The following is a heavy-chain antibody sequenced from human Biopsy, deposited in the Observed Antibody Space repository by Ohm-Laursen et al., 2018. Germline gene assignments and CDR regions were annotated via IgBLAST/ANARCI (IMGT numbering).Heavy chain of an antibody. Sequence: SDTLSLTCRVSGVHISDYYWSWIRQPPGRGLEWVGSIYYSGSTNYNPSLKSRVTISADTFKSQLSLHLTSVTAADTAVYYCASRGLVMASDYYFDDWGQGTLVTVSS. V-gene: IGHV4-59*08. CDR2: IYYSGST. J-gene: IGHJ4*02. D-gene: IGHD3/OR15-3a*01. CDR1: GVHISDYY. CDR3: ASRGLVMASDYYFDD.